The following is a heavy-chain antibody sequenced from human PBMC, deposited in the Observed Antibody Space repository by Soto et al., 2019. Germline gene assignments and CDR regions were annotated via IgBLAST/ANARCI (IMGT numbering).Heavy chain of an antibody. CDR1: GYTFTACN. J-gene: IGHJ5*02. Sequence: QVQLVQSGAEVKEPGASVRLSCKAFGYTFTACNIHWVRQDPGQGLEWMGWINAGNGNTRSSRKFQGRVIITRDTAATTAYLEVDSLRSEDTAIYYCARVAPSGGAVPRFDPWGQGTLLTVSS. CDR3: ARVAPSGGAVPRFDP. D-gene: IGHD4-17*01. CDR2: INAGNGNT. V-gene: IGHV1-3*01.